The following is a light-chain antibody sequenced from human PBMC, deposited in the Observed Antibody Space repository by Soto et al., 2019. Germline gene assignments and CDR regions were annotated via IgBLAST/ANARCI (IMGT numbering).Light chain of an antibody. Sequence: EKVMTQSPATLSVSPGERATLSCRASHSLTGNLAWYQQKPGQPPGLLIYGASTRATGVPARFSGSGSGTEFTLTISSLQSEDFAVYYCQQYNNWLWTFGQGTKVDIK. J-gene: IGKJ1*01. CDR2: GAS. V-gene: IGKV3-15*01. CDR1: HSLTGN. CDR3: QQYNNWLWT.